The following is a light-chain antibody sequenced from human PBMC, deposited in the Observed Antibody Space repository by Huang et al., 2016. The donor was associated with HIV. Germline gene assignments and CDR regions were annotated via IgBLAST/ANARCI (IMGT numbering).Light chain of an antibody. Sequence: ETVMTQSPATLSVSPGEGAPLSCRASPSVSSNVAWYQHKPGLPPRRLIDEASTRATGVPVRFSGSGSGTEFTLTINSLQSEDFAVYYGQQHYFWPYTFGQGTRLEIK. V-gene: IGKV3-15*01. J-gene: IGKJ2*01. CDR2: EAS. CDR3: QQHYFWPYT. CDR1: PSVSSN.